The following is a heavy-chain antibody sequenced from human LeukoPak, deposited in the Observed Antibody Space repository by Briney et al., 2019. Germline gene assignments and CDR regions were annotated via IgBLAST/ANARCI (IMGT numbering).Heavy chain of an antibody. CDR2: ISSSSSYI. CDR1: GFSFSTYG. J-gene: IGHJ4*02. V-gene: IGHV3-21*01. D-gene: IGHD4-23*01. Sequence: GGSLRLSCAASGFSFSTYGIHWVRQAPGKGLEWVSSISSSSSYIYYADSVKGRFTISRDNAKNSLYLQMNSLRAEDTAVYYCARAVGGKGYFDYWGQGTLVTVSS. CDR3: ARAVGGKGYFDY.